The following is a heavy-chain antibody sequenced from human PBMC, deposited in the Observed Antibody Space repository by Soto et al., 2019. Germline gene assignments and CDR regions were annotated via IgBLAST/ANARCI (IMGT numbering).Heavy chain of an antibody. V-gene: IGHV1-18*01. CDR2: ISTYNGDA. CDR3: AREGPRPYYYYGMDV. Sequence: QAQLEQSGAEVKKPGASVKVSCKSSGYTFSTSGISWVRQAPGQVLEWMGWISTYNGDANYAQRFQGRVTMTTDTSTSTTFMELRSLRSDDTAVYYCAREGPRPYYYYGMDVWGQGTTVTGSS. CDR1: GYTFSTSG. D-gene: IGHD6-6*01. J-gene: IGHJ6*01.